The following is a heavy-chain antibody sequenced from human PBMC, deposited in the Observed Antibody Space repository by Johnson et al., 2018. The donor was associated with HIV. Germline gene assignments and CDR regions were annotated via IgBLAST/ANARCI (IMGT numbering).Heavy chain of an antibody. CDR2: IYSGGST. V-gene: IGHV3-66*01. D-gene: IGHD4-17*01. CDR1: GLAVSSNY. J-gene: IGHJ3*02. Sequence: VQLVESGGGVVQPGRSLRLSCAASGLAVSSNYMSWVRQAPGKGLEWVTVIYSGGSTYDADSVKGRCTISRANDKNTLYPQMNSLRAEDTAVYYCAILAGLDYGDSLDALDIWGQGTMVTVSS. CDR3: AILAGLDYGDSLDALDI.